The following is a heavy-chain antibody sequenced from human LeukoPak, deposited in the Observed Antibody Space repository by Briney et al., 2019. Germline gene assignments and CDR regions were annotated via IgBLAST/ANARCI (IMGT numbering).Heavy chain of an antibody. J-gene: IGHJ4*02. CDR3: AKARRGWLQLFPVDY. CDR2: ISYDGSNK. D-gene: IGHD5-24*01. V-gene: IGHV3-30*18. CDR1: GFTFSSYG. Sequence: GGSLRLSCATSGFTFSSYGMHWVRQAPGKGLEWVAVISYDGSNKYYADSVKGRFTISRDNSKNTLYLQMNSLRAEDTAVYYCAKARRGWLQLFPVDYWGQGTLVTVSS.